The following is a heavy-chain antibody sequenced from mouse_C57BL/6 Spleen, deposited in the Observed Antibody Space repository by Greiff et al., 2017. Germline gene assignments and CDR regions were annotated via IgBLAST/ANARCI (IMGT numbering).Heavy chain of an antibody. CDR1: GFTFSSYA. V-gene: IGHV5-4*03. D-gene: IGHD2-4*01. CDR2: ISDGGSYT. Sequence: EVKLVESGGGLVKPGGSLKLSCAASGFTFSSYAMSWVRQTPEKRLEWVATISDGGSYTYYPDNVKGRFTISRDNAKNNLYLQMSHLKSEDTAMXYCARVGYDYAWFAYWGQGTLVTVSA. CDR3: ARVGYDYAWFAY. J-gene: IGHJ3*01.